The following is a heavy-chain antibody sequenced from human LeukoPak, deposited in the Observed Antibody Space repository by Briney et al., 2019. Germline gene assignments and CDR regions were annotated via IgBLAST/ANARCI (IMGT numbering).Heavy chain of an antibody. CDR1: GYTFTGYY. V-gene: IGHV1-2*02. J-gene: IGHJ4*02. D-gene: IGHD2-15*01. CDR2: INPNSGGT. Sequence: ASVEVSCKASGYTFTGYYMHWVRQAPGQGLEWMGWINPNSGGTNYAQKFQGRVTMTRDTSISTVYMELSRLRSDDTAVYYCARAVDCSGGSCYSVGYYFDYWGQGTLVTVSS. CDR3: ARAVDCSGGSCYSVGYYFDY.